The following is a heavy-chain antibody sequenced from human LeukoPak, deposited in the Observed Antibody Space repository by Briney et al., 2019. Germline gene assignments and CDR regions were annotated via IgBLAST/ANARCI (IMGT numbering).Heavy chain of an antibody. V-gene: IGHV4-39*07. D-gene: IGHD3-22*01. CDR1: GVSISSGSFY. CDR3: ARDGYYYDSSGYYGKFDY. Sequence: SETLSLTCTVSGVSISSGSFYWGWIRQPPGKGLEWIGSMYYTGSTYYNPSLKTRVTISVDTSKNQFSLKLTSVTAADTAVYYCARDGYYYDSSGYYGKFDYWGQGTLVTVSS. CDR2: MYYTGST. J-gene: IGHJ4*02.